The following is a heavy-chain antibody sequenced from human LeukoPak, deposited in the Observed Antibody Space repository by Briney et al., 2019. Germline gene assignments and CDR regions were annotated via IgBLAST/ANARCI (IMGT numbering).Heavy chain of an antibody. Sequence: GGSLRLSCAASGFTFSDYYMSWIRQAPGKGLEWVSYISSSGSTIYYADSVKGRFTISRDNAKNSLYLQMDSLRAEDTAVYYCARTRAAGYYDILTGPLNWFDPWGQGTLVTVSS. CDR1: GFTFSDYY. J-gene: IGHJ5*02. V-gene: IGHV3-11*01. CDR2: ISSSGSTI. CDR3: ARTRAAGYYDILTGPLNWFDP. D-gene: IGHD3-9*01.